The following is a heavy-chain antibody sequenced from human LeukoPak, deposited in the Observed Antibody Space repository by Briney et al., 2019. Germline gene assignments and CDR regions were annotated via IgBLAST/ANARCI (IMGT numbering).Heavy chain of an antibody. CDR2: ISYDGSNK. CDR1: GFTFSSYA. CDR3: ARDRSGLMDV. Sequence: GGSLRLSCAASGFTFSSYAMHWVRQAPGKGLEWVAVISYDGSNKYYADSVKGRFTISRDNSKNTLYLRMNSLRAEDTAVYYCARDRSGLMDVWGKGTTVTVSS. V-gene: IGHV3-30*04. J-gene: IGHJ6*04.